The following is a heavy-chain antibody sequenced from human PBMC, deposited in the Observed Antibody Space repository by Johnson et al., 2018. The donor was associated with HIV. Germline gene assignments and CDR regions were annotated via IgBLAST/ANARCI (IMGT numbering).Heavy chain of an antibody. V-gene: IGHV3-30-3*01. CDR2: ISYDGTNK. Sequence: QVQLVESGGGVVQPGTSLRLACAASGFTFSSFAMHWVRQAPGKGLEWVAFISYDGTNKYFTDSVRGRFTISRDNSRNTLFLQMNSLRAEDTAVYYCAREVHIVVVSSFRWAFDIWGQGTLVTVSS. CDR3: AREVHIVVVSSFRWAFDI. CDR1: GFTFSSFA. D-gene: IGHD2-21*01. J-gene: IGHJ3*02.